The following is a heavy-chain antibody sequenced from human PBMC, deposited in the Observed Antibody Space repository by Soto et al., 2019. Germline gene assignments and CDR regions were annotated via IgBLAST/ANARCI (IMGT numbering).Heavy chain of an antibody. J-gene: IGHJ5*02. CDR3: ARESVHLYANGGYHFWFDP. D-gene: IGHD3-3*02. V-gene: IGHV1-18*01. Sequence: QAQLLQSGGEVKQPGASVKVSCRTFGYSFSSYGVSWLRQAPGQGLEWMGWISGYNGVPWESQKFKDRLTMTIDKSTTTIYMELRSLRSDDTAVYYCARESVHLYANGGYHFWFDPWGQGTQVTVSS. CDR1: GYSFSSYG. CDR2: ISGYNGVP.